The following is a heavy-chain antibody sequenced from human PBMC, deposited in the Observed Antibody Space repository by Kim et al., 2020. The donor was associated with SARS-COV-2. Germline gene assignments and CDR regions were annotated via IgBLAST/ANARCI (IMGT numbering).Heavy chain of an antibody. Sequence: KYTQKYQARVTITRDTTTSTAYMELSSLRSEDTAVYYCASTSSSGWYFDYWGQGTLVTVSS. D-gene: IGHD6-19*01. CDR3: ASTSSSGWYFDY. V-gene: IGHV1-3*01. J-gene: IGHJ4*02.